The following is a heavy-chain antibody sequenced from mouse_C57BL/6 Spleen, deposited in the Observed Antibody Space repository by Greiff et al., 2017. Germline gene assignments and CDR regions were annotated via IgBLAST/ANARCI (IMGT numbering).Heavy chain of an antibody. Sequence: QVQLQQSGAELVRPGTSVKMSCKASGYTFTNYWIGWAKQRPGHGLVWIGDIYSGGGYTNYNEKFKGKATLTADKSSSTAYMPFSSLISEDSVIYYSARCDYGSSLSCIGDWGQGTTLTVSS. CDR3: ARCDYGSSLSCIGD. V-gene: IGHV1-63*01. D-gene: IGHD1-1*01. CDR2: IYSGGGYT. J-gene: IGHJ2*01. CDR1: GYTFTNYW.